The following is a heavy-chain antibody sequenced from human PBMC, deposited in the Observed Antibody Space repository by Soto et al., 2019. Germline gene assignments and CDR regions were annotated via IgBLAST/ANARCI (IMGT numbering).Heavy chain of an antibody. J-gene: IGHJ6*02. CDR2: IIPIFGTA. D-gene: IGHD2-8*01. Sequence: GASVKVSCKASGGTFSSYAISWVRQAPGQGLEWMGGIIPIFGTADYAQKFQGRVTITADESTSTAYMELSSLRSEDTAVYYCAGVKTHRYYYGMDVWGQGTRVPVSS. CDR3: AGVKTHRYYYGMDV. V-gene: IGHV1-69*13. CDR1: GGTFSSYA.